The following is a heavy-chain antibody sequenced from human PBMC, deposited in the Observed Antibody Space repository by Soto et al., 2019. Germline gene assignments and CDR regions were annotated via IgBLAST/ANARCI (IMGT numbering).Heavy chain of an antibody. CDR3: AKGKRPPPPYSAYEPFDY. J-gene: IGHJ4*01. D-gene: IGHD5-12*01. Sequence: QVQLVESGGGVVQPGKSLRLSCAASGFTLSSSVMHWVRQAPGKGLEWVAVFWKDGTTKYYADSVKGRFTISRDNSKNTLYLEPNSLRPEDTALYYRAKGKRPPPPYSAYEPFDYWGHGTLVSVSS. CDR1: GFTLSSSV. V-gene: IGHV3-33*06. CDR2: FWKDGTTK.